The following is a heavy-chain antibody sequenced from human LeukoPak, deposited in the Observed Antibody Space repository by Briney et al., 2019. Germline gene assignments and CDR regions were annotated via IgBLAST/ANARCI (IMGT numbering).Heavy chain of an antibody. D-gene: IGHD4-17*01. CDR3: ARDLVTVTKGFDI. J-gene: IGHJ3*02. V-gene: IGHV4-59*11. CDR2: ISYIGNT. Sequence: SETLSLTCAVSDDSFSSHYWTWIRQPPGKVLEWIGYISYIGNTNYNPSLKSRVTISIDTSKNQFSLKLSSVTAADTAVYYCARDLVTVTKGFDIWGQGTMVSVSS. CDR1: DDSFSSHY.